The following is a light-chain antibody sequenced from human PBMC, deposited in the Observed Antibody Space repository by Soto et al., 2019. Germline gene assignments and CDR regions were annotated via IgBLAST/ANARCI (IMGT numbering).Light chain of an antibody. Sequence: DIQMTQSPSSLSASVGDRVTITCRASQSITTYLNWYQQKPGKAPKLLIFAASSLQSGVPSRFYGSASGTDFTFTISSLQPEDIATYYCQQYDNLITFGQGTRLEIK. CDR1: QSITTY. CDR2: AAS. V-gene: IGKV1-33*01. J-gene: IGKJ5*01. CDR3: QQYDNLIT.